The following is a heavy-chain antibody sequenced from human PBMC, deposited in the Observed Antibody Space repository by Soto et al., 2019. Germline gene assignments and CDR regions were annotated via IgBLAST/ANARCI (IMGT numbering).Heavy chain of an antibody. CDR3: AREVVTGMDV. CDR2: IYYSGST. Sequence: ETLSLTCTVSGGSISSYYRSWIRQPPGKGLEWIGYIYYSGSTNYNPSLKSRVTISVDTSKNQFSLKLSSVTAADTAVYYCAREVVTGMDVWGQGTTVTVSS. D-gene: IGHD3-22*01. V-gene: IGHV4-59*01. CDR1: GGSISSYY. J-gene: IGHJ6*02.